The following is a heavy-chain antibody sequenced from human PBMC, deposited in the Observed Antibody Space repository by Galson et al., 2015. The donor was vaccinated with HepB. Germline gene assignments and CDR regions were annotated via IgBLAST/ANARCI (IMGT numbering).Heavy chain of an antibody. V-gene: IGHV3-21*05. Sequence: SLRLSCAASGFTFSSYSMNWVRQAPGKGLEWVSYISSSSYIYYADSVKGRFTISRDNAKNSLYLQMNSLRAEDTAVYYCARAPTKGTTLLWFGEYPYGMDVWGQGTTVTVSS. J-gene: IGHJ6*02. CDR3: ARAPTKGTTLLWFGEYPYGMDV. CDR2: ISSSSYI. D-gene: IGHD3-10*01. CDR1: GFTFSSYS.